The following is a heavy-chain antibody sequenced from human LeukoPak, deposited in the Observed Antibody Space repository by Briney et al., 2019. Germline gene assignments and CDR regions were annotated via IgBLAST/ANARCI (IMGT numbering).Heavy chain of an antibody. D-gene: IGHD6-19*01. CDR1: GHTFTGYY. V-gene: IGHV1-2*02. J-gene: IGHJ5*02. CDR2: INPNSGGT. CDR3: ARVGVYSSGCYGTPGNWSDP. Sequence: ASVKVSCKASGHTFTGYYMHWVRQAPGQGLEWMGWINPNSGGTNYAQKFQGRVTMTRDTSISTAYMELSRLRSDDTAVYYCARVGVYSSGCYGTPGNWSDPWGQGTLVTVSS.